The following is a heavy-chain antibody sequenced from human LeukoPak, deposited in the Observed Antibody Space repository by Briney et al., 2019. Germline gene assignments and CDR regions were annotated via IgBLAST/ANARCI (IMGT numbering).Heavy chain of an antibody. CDR2: INHSGST. Sequence: SETLSLTCAVYGGSFSGYYWSWIRQPPGKGLEWIGEINHSGSTNYNPSLKSRVTISVDTSKNQFSLKLSSVTAADTAVYYCARGRGYYSSSYYFDYWGQGTLVTVSS. CDR1: GGSFSGYY. J-gene: IGHJ4*02. CDR3: ARGRGYYSSSYYFDY. D-gene: IGHD6-6*01. V-gene: IGHV4-34*01.